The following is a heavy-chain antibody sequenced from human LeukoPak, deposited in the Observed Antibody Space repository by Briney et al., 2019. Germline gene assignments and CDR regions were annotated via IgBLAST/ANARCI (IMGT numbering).Heavy chain of an antibody. CDR2: IWYDGSNK. D-gene: IGHD6-13*01. Sequence: GRSLRLSCAASGFTFSSYGMHWVRQAPGKGLEWVAVIWYDGSNKYYADSVKGRFTISRDNSKNTLYLQMNSLRAEDTAVYYCARDKQLNYYYYYSMDVWGQGTTVTVSS. CDR1: GFTFSSYG. V-gene: IGHV3-33*01. CDR3: ARDKQLNYYYYYSMDV. J-gene: IGHJ6*02.